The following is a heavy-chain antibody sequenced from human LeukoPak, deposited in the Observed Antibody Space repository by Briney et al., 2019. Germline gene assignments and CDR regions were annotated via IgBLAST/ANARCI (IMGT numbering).Heavy chain of an antibody. CDR2: IYYSGST. CDR1: GGSISSYY. J-gene: IGHJ6*03. CDR3: ARTTEGGYTYGYFYYYYMDV. Sequence: PSETLSLTCTVSGGSISSYYWSWIRQPPGKGLEWIGYIYYSGSTNYNPSLKSRVTISVDTSKNQFTLKLTSVTAADTAVYYCARTTEGGYTYGYFYYYYMDVWGKGTTVTISS. V-gene: IGHV4-59*01. D-gene: IGHD5-18*01.